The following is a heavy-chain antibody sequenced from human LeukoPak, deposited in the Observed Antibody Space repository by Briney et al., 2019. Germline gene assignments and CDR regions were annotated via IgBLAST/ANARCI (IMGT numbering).Heavy chain of an antibody. J-gene: IGHJ3*02. CDR1: GYSFTSYW. CDR3: ARTRWSGSSGRLAAFDI. V-gene: IGHV5-51*01. D-gene: IGHD6-19*01. CDR2: IYPGDSNT. Sequence: GEALKSSCKGSGYSFTSYWIGWVRQMPGKGLEWMGIIYPGDSNTTYSPSFQGRVTISADKSITTAYLQWSSLKASDTAMYYCARTRWSGSSGRLAAFDIWGQGTLVTVS.